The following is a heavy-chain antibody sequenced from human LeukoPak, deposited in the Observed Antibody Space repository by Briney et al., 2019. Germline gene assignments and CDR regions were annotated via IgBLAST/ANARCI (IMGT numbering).Heavy chain of an antibody. Sequence: PGGSPRLSCAASGFTFDDYTMHWVRQAPGKGLEWVSLISWDGGSTYYADSVKGRFTISRDNSKNSLYLQMKSLRTEDTALYYCAKDNGDYSNYYYYYCMDVWGKGTTVTVSS. CDR2: ISWDGGST. CDR1: GFTFDDYT. CDR3: AKDNGDYSNYYYYYCMDV. V-gene: IGHV3-43*01. D-gene: IGHD4-11*01. J-gene: IGHJ6*03.